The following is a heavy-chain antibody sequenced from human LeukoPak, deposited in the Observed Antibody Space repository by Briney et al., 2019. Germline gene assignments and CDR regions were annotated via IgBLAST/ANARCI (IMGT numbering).Heavy chain of an antibody. CDR1: GYTFTGYY. V-gene: IGHV1-2*06. Sequence: ASVKVSCKASGYTFTGYYMHWVRQAPGQGLEWMGRIDPNSGGTSYAQNFQGRDTMTRDTSISTAYMDLTRLTSDDTAVYYCARDASVSADYWGQGTLVTVSS. CDR3: ARDASVSADY. D-gene: IGHD5/OR15-5a*01. J-gene: IGHJ4*02. CDR2: IDPNSGGT.